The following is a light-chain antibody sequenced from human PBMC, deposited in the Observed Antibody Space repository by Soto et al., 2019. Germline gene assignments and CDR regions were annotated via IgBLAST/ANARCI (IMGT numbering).Light chain of an antibody. CDR2: DAS. CDR1: QSVSSSY. CDR3: QQYGSSPGT. Sequence: EIVLTQSPGTLSLSPGERATLSCRASQSVSSSYLAWYQQKPGQAPRLLIYDASSRATGIPDRFSGSGSGTDLTLTISRLEPEDFAVYYCQQYGSSPGTFGQGTKVEVK. V-gene: IGKV3-20*01. J-gene: IGKJ1*01.